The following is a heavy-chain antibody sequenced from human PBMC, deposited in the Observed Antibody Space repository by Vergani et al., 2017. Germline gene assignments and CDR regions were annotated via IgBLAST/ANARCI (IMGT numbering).Heavy chain of an antibody. J-gene: IGHJ6*03. Sequence: QVPLVQSGAEVKKPGASVKFSCKVSGYTLTELSMHWVRQAPGKGLEWMGGFDPEDGETISAQKFQGRVTMTEDTSTDTAYMVLSSLRSEDTAVYYCATDANRGPRDYYYYYMDVWGKGTTVTVSS. CDR2: FDPEDGET. CDR1: GYTLTELS. CDR3: ATDANRGPRDYYYYYMDV. V-gene: IGHV1-24*01. D-gene: IGHD1-14*01.